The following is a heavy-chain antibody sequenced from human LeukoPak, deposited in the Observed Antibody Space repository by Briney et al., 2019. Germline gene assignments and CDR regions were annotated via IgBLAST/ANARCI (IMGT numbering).Heavy chain of an antibody. CDR3: AKAYGYCSSTSCSHEEFDY. CDR2: ISYDGSNK. Sequence: GRSLRLSCAASGFTFSSYGMHWVRQAPGKGLEWVALISYDGSNKYYADSVTGRFTISRDTSKNTLYLQMNSLRAEDTAVYYCAKAYGYCSSTSCSHEEFDYWGQGTLVTVSS. D-gene: IGHD2-2*01. J-gene: IGHJ4*02. CDR1: GFTFSSYG. V-gene: IGHV3-30*18.